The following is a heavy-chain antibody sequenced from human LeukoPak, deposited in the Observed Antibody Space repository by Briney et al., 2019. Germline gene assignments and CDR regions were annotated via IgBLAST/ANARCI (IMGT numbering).Heavy chain of an antibody. J-gene: IGHJ4*02. CDR1: GFTFSSYG. CDR3: ARDRGYDPHYYFDY. V-gene: IGHV3-33*01. CDR2: IWYDGNKK. D-gene: IGHD5-12*01. Sequence: QPGRSRRLSCAASGFTFSSYGMHWVRQAPGKGLEWVALIWYDGNKKYFEDSVKGRFTISRDNSKNTLYLQMNSLRAEDTAVYCCARDRGYDPHYYFDYWGQGTLVTVSS.